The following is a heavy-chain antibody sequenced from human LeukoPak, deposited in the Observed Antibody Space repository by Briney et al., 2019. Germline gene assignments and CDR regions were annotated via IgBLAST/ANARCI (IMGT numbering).Heavy chain of an antibody. CDR2: INHSGST. V-gene: IGHV4-34*01. CDR1: GGSFSGYY. Sequence: SETLSLTCAVYGGSFSGYYWSWIRQPPGKGLEWIGEINHSGSTNYNPSLKSRVTISVDTSKNQFSLKLSSVTAADTAVYYCARVTIFGVAPRYYYYYMDVWGKGTTVTVSS. CDR3: ARVTIFGVAPRYYYYYMDV. D-gene: IGHD3-3*01. J-gene: IGHJ6*03.